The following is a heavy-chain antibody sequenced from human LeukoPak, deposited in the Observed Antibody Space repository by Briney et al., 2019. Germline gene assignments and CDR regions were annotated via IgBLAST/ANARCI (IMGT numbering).Heavy chain of an antibody. J-gene: IGHJ5*02. CDR1: GFTFSSYN. CDR3: VRIPNSANFPNWFDP. D-gene: IGHD4/OR15-4a*01. V-gene: IGHV3-21*01. CDR2: MSASSDI. Sequence: GXSLRLSCAASGFTFSSYNMNWVRQAPGKGLEWISSMSASSDISSPHSLRGRFPFSRDNAKTSLFLQMNRLRADDTAVYYCVRIPNSANFPNWFDPWGQGTLVTVSS.